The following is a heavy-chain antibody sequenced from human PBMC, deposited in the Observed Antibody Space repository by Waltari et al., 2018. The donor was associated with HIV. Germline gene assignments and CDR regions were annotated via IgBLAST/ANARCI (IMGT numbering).Heavy chain of an antibody. CDR3: ARRPGYCSGTRCYYSHWFDP. Sequence: QITLKESGPTLVKPPQTLTLTCTFSGFSLDTSGVGVGWIRQPPGKALEWLALIYWHGNKHYSPSLKSRLTITKVTSKNQVVLTMTNMDPVDTATYYCARRPGYCSGTRCYYSHWFDPWGQGTLVTVSS. CDR1: GFSLDTSGVG. D-gene: IGHD2-2*03. V-gene: IGHV2-5*01. CDR2: IYWHGNK. J-gene: IGHJ5*02.